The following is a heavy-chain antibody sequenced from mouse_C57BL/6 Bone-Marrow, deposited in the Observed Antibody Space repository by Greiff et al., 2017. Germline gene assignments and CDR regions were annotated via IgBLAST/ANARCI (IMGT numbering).Heavy chain of an antibody. Sequence: QVQLQQPGAELVKPGASVKLSCKASGYTFTSYWMQWVNQRPGQGLEWIGEIDPSDSYTNYKQKFKGKATLTVDTSSSTAYMQLSSLASEDSAVYYCARRSYYYGSSSYYAMDYWGQGTSVTVSS. CDR2: IDPSDSYT. D-gene: IGHD1-1*01. CDR1: GYTFTSYW. CDR3: ARRSYYYGSSSYYAMDY. J-gene: IGHJ4*01. V-gene: IGHV1-50*01.